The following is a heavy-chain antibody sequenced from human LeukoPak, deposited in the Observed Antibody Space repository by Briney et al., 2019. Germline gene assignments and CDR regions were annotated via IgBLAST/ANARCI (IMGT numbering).Heavy chain of an antibody. CDR3: AREDPLSSNWYYFDY. CDR1: GFTFSNYA. V-gene: IGHV3-23*01. Sequence: PGGSLRLSCAASGFTFSNYAMSWVRQAPERGLEWVSTISSRGDSAYDADSVKGRFTISRDNSKNSLYLQMNNVRVEDTAVYYCAREDPLSSNWYYFDYWGQGTLVTVSS. CDR2: ISSRGDSA. J-gene: IGHJ4*02. D-gene: IGHD6-13*01.